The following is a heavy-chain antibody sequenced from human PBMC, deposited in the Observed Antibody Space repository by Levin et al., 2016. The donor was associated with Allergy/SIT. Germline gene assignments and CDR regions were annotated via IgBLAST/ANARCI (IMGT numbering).Heavy chain of an antibody. D-gene: IGHD3-10*01. CDR2: INPNSGNT. Sequence: ASVKVSCKASGYTFTTEEINWVRQTTGQGLEWMGSINPNSGNTAYAQNFQGRVTMTRDTSISTAYMELSRMRSEDTGVYFCARGQAGRTFHIWGQGTMVTVSS. J-gene: IGHJ3*02. V-gene: IGHV1-8*01. CDR1: GYTFTTEE. CDR3: ARGQAGRTFHI.